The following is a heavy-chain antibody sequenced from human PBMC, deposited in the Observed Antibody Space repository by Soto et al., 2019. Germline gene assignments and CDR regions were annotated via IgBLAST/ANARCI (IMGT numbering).Heavy chain of an antibody. V-gene: IGHV3-23*01. J-gene: IGHJ5*02. Sequence: EVQLLESWVGLVQPGGSLRLSCAVSGFSFSTYAMSWVCQAQGKGLGWVSGISAGGGNTYYADSVRGRFTISRDNSKDTLYLQITSLRAEDTAFYYCAKHAEYQLVSWFDPWGQGTLVTVSS. D-gene: IGHD2-2*01. CDR2: ISAGGGNT. CDR3: AKHAEYQLVSWFDP. CDR1: GFSFSTYA.